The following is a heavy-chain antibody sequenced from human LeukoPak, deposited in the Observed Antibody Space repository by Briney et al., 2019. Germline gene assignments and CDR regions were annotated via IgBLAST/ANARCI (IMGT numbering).Heavy chain of an antibody. D-gene: IGHD2-2*01. CDR3: ANNLYCASASCL. V-gene: IGHV3-21*01. J-gene: IGHJ4*02. CDR2: ISPDSSYI. CDR1: GFIFSDYT. Sequence: PGGSLRLSCAASGFIFSDYTMNWVRKAPGKGMEWVSSISPDSSYIFYADSVKGRFTISRDNAKNSLYLQMNSLRVEDTATYYCANNLYCASASCLWGQGTLVSVSS.